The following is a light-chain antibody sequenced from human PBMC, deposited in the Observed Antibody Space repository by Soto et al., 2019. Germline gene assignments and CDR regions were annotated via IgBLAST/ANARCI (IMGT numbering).Light chain of an antibody. CDR1: QTVSSSY. Sequence: EVVLTQSPGTLSLSPGERATLSCRASQTVSSSYLAWYQQKPGQAPRLLIYGASSRATGIPDRFSGSGSGTDLTLTINRLEPEDYAVYYCHHYGSSPPYTFGQGTNLDI. V-gene: IGKV3-20*01. CDR3: HHYGSSPPYT. J-gene: IGKJ2*01. CDR2: GAS.